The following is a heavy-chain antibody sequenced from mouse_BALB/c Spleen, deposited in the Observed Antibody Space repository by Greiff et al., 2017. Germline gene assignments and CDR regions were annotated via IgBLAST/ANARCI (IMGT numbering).Heavy chain of an antibody. CDR2: ISSGGSYT. CDR1: GFTFSSYA. D-gene: IGHD1-1*01. Sequence: EVQVVESGGGLVKPGGSLKLSCAASGFTFSSYAMSWVRQSPEKRLEWVAEISSGGSYTYYPDTVTGRFTISRDNAKNTLYLEMSSLRSEDTAMYYCATAYYYGSSSWFAYWGQGTLVTVSA. V-gene: IGHV5-9-4*01. J-gene: IGHJ3*01. CDR3: ATAYYYGSSSWFAY.